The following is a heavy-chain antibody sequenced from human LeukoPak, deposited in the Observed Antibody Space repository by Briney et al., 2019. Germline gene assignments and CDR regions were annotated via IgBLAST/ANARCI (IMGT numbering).Heavy chain of an antibody. CDR1: GYSFTSNW. V-gene: IGHV5-51*03. CDR3: AGRFSWNYGYWFDP. D-gene: IGHD1-7*01. J-gene: IGHJ5*02. Sequence: KPGESLKISCKGSGYSFTSNWIGWVRQMPGKGLEWMGIIYPGDSDTRYSPSFQGQVTISVDKSISTAYLQWSRLKASDTAMYYCAGRFSWNYGYWFDPWGQGTLVTVSS. CDR2: IYPGDSDT.